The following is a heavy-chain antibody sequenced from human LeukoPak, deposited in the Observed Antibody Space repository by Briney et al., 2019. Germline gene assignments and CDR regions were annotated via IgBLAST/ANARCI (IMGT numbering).Heavy chain of an antibody. D-gene: IGHD4-23*01. CDR3: TRRFGVNSWWFDP. CDR2: IRSKGNNYAT. Sequence: PGGSLKLSCAASDFTFSGSAMHWVRQASGKGLEWVGRIRSKGNNYATAYAASVKGRFTISRDDSKNTAYLQMNSLKTEDTAVYYCTRRFGVNSWWFDPWGQGTLVTVS. CDR1: DFTFSGSA. J-gene: IGHJ5*02. V-gene: IGHV3-73*01.